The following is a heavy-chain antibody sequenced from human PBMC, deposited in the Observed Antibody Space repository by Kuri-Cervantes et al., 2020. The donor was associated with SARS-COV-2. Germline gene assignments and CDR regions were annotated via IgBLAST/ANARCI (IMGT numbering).Heavy chain of an antibody. CDR2: ISYDGSNK. D-gene: IGHD3-3*01. CDR3: AKGSDFPDY. J-gene: IGHJ4*02. V-gene: IGHV3-30-3*01. Sequence: LSLTCAASGFTFSSYAMHWVRQAPGKGLEWVAVISYDGSNKYYADSVKGRFTISRDNSKNTLYLQMDSLRAEDTAVYYCAKGSDFPDYWGQGTLVTVSS. CDR1: GFTFSSYA.